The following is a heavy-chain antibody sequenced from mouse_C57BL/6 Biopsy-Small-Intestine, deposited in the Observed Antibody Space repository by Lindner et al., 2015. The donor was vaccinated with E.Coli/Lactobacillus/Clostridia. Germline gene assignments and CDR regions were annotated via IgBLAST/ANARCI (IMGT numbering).Heavy chain of an antibody. CDR2: INHYNDAT. V-gene: IGHV1-14*01. J-gene: IGHJ3*01. CDR1: GYTFTNYG. CDR3: ARREGYLY. Sequence: VQLQESGPELVKPGASVKMSCKASGYTFTNYGVHWVKQRPGQGLEWIGYINHYNDATKYNEKFKGKATLTADKSSSTAYMQLSSLTSEDSAVYFCARREGYLYWGQGTLVTVSA. D-gene: IGHD2-3*01.